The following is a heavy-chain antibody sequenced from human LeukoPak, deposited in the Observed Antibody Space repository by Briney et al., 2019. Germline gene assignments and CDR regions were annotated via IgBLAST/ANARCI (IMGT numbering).Heavy chain of an antibody. CDR2: ISSSSSYI. Sequence: GGSLRLSCAASRFTFSSYSMNWVRQAPGKGLEWVSSISSSSSYIYYADSVKGRFTISRGNAKNSLYLQMNSLRAEDTAVYYCARDVVKNVWGSYVEIEANWFDPWGQGTLVTVSS. V-gene: IGHV3-21*01. J-gene: IGHJ5*02. CDR3: ARDVVKNVWGSYVEIEANWFDP. CDR1: RFTFSSYS. D-gene: IGHD3-16*01.